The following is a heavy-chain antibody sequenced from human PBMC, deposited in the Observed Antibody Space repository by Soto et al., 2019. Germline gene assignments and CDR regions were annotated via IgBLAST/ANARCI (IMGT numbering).Heavy chain of an antibody. CDR3: ARDHSTPDYTVVLVADYCYSGRPG. V-gene: IGHV3-21*01. D-gene: IGHD2-15*01. Sequence: GGSLRLSCAASGLTFSIYSMNCVRQAPGKGLEWVSSISSSSSYIYYADSVKGRFTISRDNAKNSLYLHMNSLRAEDTAVYYCARDHSTPDYTVVLVADYCYSGRPGWSQAPSGTVS. CDR1: GLTFSIYS. CDR2: ISSSSSYI. J-gene: IGHJ6*02.